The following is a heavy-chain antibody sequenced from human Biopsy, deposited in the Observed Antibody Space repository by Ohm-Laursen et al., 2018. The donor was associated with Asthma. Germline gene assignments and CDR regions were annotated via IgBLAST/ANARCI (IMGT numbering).Heavy chain of an antibody. CDR2: IRHSGTS. V-gene: IGHV4-31*02. D-gene: IGHD2-21*02. J-gene: IGHJ4*02. CDR3: ARGVDRVTGLLDHFDS. CDR1: GDSITSGGCC. Sequence: TLSLTWTVSGDSITSGGCCWNWIRQHPGKGLEWIGYIRHSGTSYFNPSLKSRVSFSRDTSKNQFSLKLTSVTAADTAVYYCARGVDRVTGLLDHFDSWGQGTLVTVSS.